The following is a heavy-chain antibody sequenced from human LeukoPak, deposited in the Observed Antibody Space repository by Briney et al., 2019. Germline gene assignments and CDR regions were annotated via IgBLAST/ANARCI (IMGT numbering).Heavy chain of an antibody. Sequence: SVKVSCKASGGTFSSYAISWVRQAPGQGLEWMGGIIPIFGTANYAQKFQGRVTITADGSTSTAYMELSSLRSEDTAVYYCARKRRYCSSTSCPGAFDIWGQGTMVTVSS. J-gene: IGHJ3*02. CDR1: GGTFSSYA. CDR2: IIPIFGTA. D-gene: IGHD2-2*01. V-gene: IGHV1-69*13. CDR3: ARKRRYCSSTSCPGAFDI.